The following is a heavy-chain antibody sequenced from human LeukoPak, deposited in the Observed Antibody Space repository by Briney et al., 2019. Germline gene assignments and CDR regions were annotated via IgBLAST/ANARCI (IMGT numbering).Heavy chain of an antibody. CDR3: ARAGGTAMVGFDY. Sequence: SQTLSLTCAVSGGSISSGGYSWSWLRQPPGKGLEWIGYIYHSGSTYYNPSLKSRATISVDRSKNQFSLKLSSVTAADTAVYYCARAGGTAMVGFDYWGQGTLVTVSS. CDR2: IYHSGST. J-gene: IGHJ4*02. D-gene: IGHD5-18*01. V-gene: IGHV4-30-2*01. CDR1: GGSISSGGYS.